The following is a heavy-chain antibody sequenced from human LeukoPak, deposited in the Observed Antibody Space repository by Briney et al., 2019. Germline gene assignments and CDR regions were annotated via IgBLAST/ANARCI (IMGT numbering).Heavy chain of an antibody. CDR2: IYYSGST. J-gene: IGHJ4*02. D-gene: IGHD4/OR15-4a*01. CDR1: GGSISSYY. Sequence: SETLSLTCTVSGGSISSYYWSWIRQPPGKGLEWIGYIYYSGSTNYNPSLKSRVTISVDTSKNQFSLKLSSVTAADTAVYYCVGAKGSYFDYWGQGTLVTVPS. V-gene: IGHV4-59*08. CDR3: VGAKGSYFDY.